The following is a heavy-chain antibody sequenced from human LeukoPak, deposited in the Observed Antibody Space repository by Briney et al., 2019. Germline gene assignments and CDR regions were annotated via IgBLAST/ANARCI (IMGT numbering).Heavy chain of an antibody. D-gene: IGHD6-13*01. CDR3: ARPGTGIAAADSPPPDYYYYMDV. J-gene: IGHJ6*03. V-gene: IGHV4-61*02. CDR1: GGSISSGSYY. CDR2: IYTSGST. Sequence: SETLSLTCTVSGGSISSGSYYWSWIRQPAGKGLEWIGRIYTSGSTNYNPSLKSRVTISVDTSKNQFSLKLSSVTAADTAVYYCARPGTGIAAADSPPPDYYYYMDVWGKGTTVTVSS.